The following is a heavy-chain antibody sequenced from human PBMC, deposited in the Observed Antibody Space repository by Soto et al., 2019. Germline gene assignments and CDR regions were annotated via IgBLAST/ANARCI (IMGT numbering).Heavy chain of an antibody. V-gene: IGHV3-23*01. CDR1: GLTFSTYA. J-gene: IGHJ4*02. Sequence: GGSLRLSCATSGLTFSTYAMGWVRQAPGKGLEWVSVLTSGDNPYYADSVKGRFTISRDNSKNTLYLQMRSLRAEDAAAYYCVKWHTSNFDSLPFTGFDFWGQGTQVTVSS. CDR2: LTSGDNP. D-gene: IGHD3-22*01. CDR3: VKWHTSNFDSLPFTGFDF.